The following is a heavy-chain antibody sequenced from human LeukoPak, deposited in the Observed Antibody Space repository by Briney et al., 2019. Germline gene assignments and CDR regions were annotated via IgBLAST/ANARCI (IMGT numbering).Heavy chain of an antibody. CDR3: ASEPYYDSSGYSDY. V-gene: IGHV3-7*01. D-gene: IGHD3-22*01. CDR1: GFTFSSYW. CDR2: IKQDGSEK. J-gene: IGHJ4*02. Sequence: GGSLRLSCAAPGFTFSSYWMSWVRQAPGKGLEWVANIKQDGSEKYYVDSVKGRFTISRDNAKNSLYLQMNSLRAEDTAVYYCASEPYYDSSGYSDYWGQGTLVTVSS.